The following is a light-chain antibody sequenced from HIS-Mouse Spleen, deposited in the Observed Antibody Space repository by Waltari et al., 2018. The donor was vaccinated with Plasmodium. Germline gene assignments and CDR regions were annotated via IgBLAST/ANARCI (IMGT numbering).Light chain of an antibody. CDR1: QSISSW. CDR3: QQYNSYWT. V-gene: IGKV1-5*03. J-gene: IGKJ1*01. CDR2: KAS. Sequence: DLQMTQSPSNLSAPVADRVTITCRASQSISSWLAWYQQKPGKAPKLLIYKASSLESGVPSRFSGSGSGTEFTLTISSLQPDDFATYYCQQYNSYWTFGQGTKVEIK.